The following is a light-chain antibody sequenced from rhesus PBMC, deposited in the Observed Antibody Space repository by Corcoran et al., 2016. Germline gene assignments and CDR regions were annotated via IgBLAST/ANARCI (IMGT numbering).Light chain of an antibody. Sequence: DIQMTQSPSSLSASVGDTVTITCRASQGINSFLAWYQQKPGRAPKLLIYKASTLQSGGPSRFSGSGSGTDFTLTISSLQSEDVATYYCQQHYLYPFTFGPGTKLDIK. CDR2: KAS. J-gene: IGKJ3*01. CDR1: QGINSF. CDR3: QQHYLYPFT. V-gene: IGKV1-25*01.